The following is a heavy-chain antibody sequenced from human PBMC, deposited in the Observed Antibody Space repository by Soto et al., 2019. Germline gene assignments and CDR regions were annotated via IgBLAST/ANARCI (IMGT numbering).Heavy chain of an antibody. D-gene: IGHD5-18*01. CDR3: ARDRSTAMVPYYFDY. CDR1: GGSVSSSSYY. Sequence: QMQLQESGPGLVKPSETLSLTCTVSGGSVSSSSYYWSWFRQPPGKGLEWIGYIYYSGSTNYNPSLQSRVTISVDMFKNQFSMKLSSVTAADTAVYYCARDRSTAMVPYYFDYWGQGTLVTVSS. V-gene: IGHV4-61*01. CDR2: IYYSGST. J-gene: IGHJ4*02.